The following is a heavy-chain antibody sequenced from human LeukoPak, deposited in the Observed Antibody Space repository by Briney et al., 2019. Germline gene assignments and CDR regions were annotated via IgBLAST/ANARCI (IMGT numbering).Heavy chain of an antibody. CDR3: ARRDRSWHSSSSPHDDY. D-gene: IGHD6-6*01. CDR1: GGSISSSSYY. V-gene: IGHV4-39*01. CDR2: IYYSGST. J-gene: IGHJ4*02. Sequence: SETLSLTCTVSGGSISSSSYYWGWIRQPPGKGLEWIGSIYYSGSTYYNPSLKSRVTISVDTSKNQFSLKLSSVTAADTAVYYCARRDRSWHSSSSPHDDYWGQGTLVTVSS.